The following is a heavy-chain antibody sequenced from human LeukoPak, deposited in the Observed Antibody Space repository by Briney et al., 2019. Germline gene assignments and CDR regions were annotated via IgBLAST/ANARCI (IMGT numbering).Heavy chain of an antibody. CDR1: GGTFSSYA. CDR3: ARGDSEQLVEGYNFDY. D-gene: IGHD6-6*01. CDR2: IIPIFGTA. J-gene: IGHJ4*02. Sequence: SVKVSCKASGGTFSSYAISWVRQAPGQGLEWMGGIIPIFGTANYAQKFQGRVTITADESTSTAYMELSSLRSEDTAVYYCARGDSEQLVEGYNFDYWGQGTLVTVSS. V-gene: IGHV1-69*13.